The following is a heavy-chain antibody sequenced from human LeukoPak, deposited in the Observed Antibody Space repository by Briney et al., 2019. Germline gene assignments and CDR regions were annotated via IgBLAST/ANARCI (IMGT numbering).Heavy chain of an antibody. J-gene: IGHJ3*02. CDR3: AREETRLAAGDAFDI. CDR1: GYTFSTYG. Sequence: ASVKVSRKPSGYTFSTYGISWVRQAPGQGLEWMGWISTYNGNTYYALKLQGRVTMTTDTSTSTAYMELRNLRSDDTAVYYCAREETRLAAGDAFDIWGQGTMVTVSS. CDR2: ISTYNGNT. V-gene: IGHV1-18*01. D-gene: IGHD6-13*01.